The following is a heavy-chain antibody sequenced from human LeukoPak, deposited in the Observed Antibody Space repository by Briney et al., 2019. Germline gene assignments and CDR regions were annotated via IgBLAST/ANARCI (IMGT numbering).Heavy chain of an antibody. D-gene: IGHD2-2*01. CDR3: SKWKAIVLVPAARSPIDY. CDR2: IGHSGHTT. V-gene: IGHV3-23*01. Sequence: GGSLRLSCAASGFTFSSYAMSWVRQAPGKGLEWVSAIGHSGHTTYYADSVKGRFTISRDNSKHTLYLQMNSLRAEDTAVYYCSKWKAIVLVPAARSPIDYWGQGTLVTVSS. CDR1: GFTFSSYA. J-gene: IGHJ4*02.